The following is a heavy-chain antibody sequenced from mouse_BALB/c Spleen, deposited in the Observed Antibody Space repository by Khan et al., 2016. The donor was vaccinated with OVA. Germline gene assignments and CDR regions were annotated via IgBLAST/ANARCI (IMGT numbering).Heavy chain of an antibody. J-gene: IGHJ3*01. Sequence: EVQLVESGGDLVKPGGSLKLSCAASGFTFSNYAMSWVRRTPDKRLEWVATISSAGTYTYYPDSVKGRFTFSRNNAKNTLYLQMSSLKSEDTAMFYCASHLAGSFAYWGQGTLVTVSA. CDR3: ASHLAGSFAY. D-gene: IGHD3-3*01. V-gene: IGHV5-6*01. CDR1: GFTFSNYA. CDR2: ISSAGTYT.